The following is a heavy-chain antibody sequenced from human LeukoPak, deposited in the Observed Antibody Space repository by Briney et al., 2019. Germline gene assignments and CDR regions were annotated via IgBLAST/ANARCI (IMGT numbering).Heavy chain of an antibody. Sequence: ALVRVSCKASGYTFTRYGFSWVRQAPGQGLGGMGWVNAYNGDTNNSQTVQVRVTMTTYTDTSTAYMKLRSLRSDDTTVYYCARIAQQHLARPFYFWGQRTLVTASS. J-gene: IGHJ4*02. CDR3: ARIAQQHLARPFYF. CDR2: VNAYNGDT. D-gene: IGHD6-13*01. CDR1: GYTFTRYG. V-gene: IGHV1-18*04.